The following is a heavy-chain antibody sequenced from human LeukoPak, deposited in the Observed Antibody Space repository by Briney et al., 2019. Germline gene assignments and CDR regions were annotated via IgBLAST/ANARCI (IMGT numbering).Heavy chain of an antibody. CDR2: IYYSGST. J-gene: IGHJ4*02. CDR3: ARAPRDYGSGSYLYYYFDY. CDR1: GGSISSYY. D-gene: IGHD3-10*01. Sequence: PSETLSLTCTVSGGSISSYYWSWIRQPPGKGLEWIGYIYYSGSTNYNPPLKSRVTISVDTSKNQFSLKLSSVTAADTAVYYCARAPRDYGSGSYLYYYFDYWGQGTLVTVSS. V-gene: IGHV4-59*01.